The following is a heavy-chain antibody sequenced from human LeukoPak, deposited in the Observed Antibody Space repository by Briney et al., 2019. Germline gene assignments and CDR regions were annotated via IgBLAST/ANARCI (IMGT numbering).Heavy chain of an antibody. CDR3: TTDKGSYGYNHFDY. D-gene: IGHD5-18*01. V-gene: IGHV3-15*01. Sequence: PGGSLRLSCAASGFTFSNAWMSWVRQAPGKGLEWVGRIKSKTDGGTTDYAAPVKGRFTISRDDSKNTLYLQMNSLKTEDTAVYYCTTDKGSYGYNHFDYWGQGTLVTVSS. CDR1: GFTFSNAW. J-gene: IGHJ4*02. CDR2: IKSKTDGGTT.